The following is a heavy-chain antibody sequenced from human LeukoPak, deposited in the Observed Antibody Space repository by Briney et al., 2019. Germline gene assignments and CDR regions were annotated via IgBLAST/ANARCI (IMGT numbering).Heavy chain of an antibody. D-gene: IGHD7-27*01. J-gene: IGHJ3*02. CDR3: ARDRTYPWGALGI. CDR2: VGAGGGDT. V-gene: IGHV3-23*01. CDR1: GFTFSSYS. Sequence: PGGSLRLSCAASGFTFSSYSMNWVRQAPGKGLEWVSTVGAGGGDTFYSDSVKGRFTISRDNSKNTLFLQMNSLRAEDTAMYHCARDRTYPWGALGIWGQGTMVTVSS.